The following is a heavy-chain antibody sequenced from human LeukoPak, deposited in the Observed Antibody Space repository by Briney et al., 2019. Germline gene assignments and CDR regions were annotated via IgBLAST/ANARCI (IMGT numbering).Heavy chain of an antibody. J-gene: IGHJ1*01. CDR2: ISYDGSNK. CDR1: GFTFSGYP. V-gene: IGHV3-30-3*01. D-gene: IGHD1-1*01. Sequence: GGSLRLSCAASGFTFSGYPIHWVRQAPGKGLEWVAVISYDGSNKYYADSVKGRFTISRDNSKNTLYLQMNSLRAEDTAVYYCASGIPAFWGQGTLVTVSS. CDR3: ASGIPAF.